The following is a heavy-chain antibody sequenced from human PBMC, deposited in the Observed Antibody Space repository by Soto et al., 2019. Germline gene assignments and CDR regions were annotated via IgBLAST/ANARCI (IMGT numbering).Heavy chain of an antibody. Sequence: SGPTLVKPTQTLTLTCTFSGFSLSTSGVGVGWIRQPPGKALEWLALIYWDDDKRYSPSLKSRLTITKDTSKNQVVLTMTTMDPVDTATYYCAHRIAHCTNGVCYLGSWFDPWGQGTLVTVSS. CDR1: GFSLSTSGVG. CDR2: IYWDDDK. V-gene: IGHV2-5*02. CDR3: AHRIAHCTNGVCYLGSWFDP. D-gene: IGHD2-8*01. J-gene: IGHJ5*02.